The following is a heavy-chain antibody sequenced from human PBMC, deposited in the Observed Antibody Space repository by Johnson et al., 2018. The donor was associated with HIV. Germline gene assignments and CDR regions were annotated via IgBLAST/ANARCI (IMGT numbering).Heavy chain of an antibody. CDR3: AGVTGADDGFDI. Sequence: QVQLVESGGGVVQPGRSLILSCAASGFTFSDYGMHWFRQAPGKGLEWVAFISYDGSKKYYADSVKGRSTISRDNAKNSVYLQMNRLRAEDTAVYYCAGVTGADDGFDIWGQGTMVTVSS. D-gene: IGHD2-21*02. J-gene: IGHJ3*02. CDR1: GFTFSDYG. V-gene: IGHV3-30*19. CDR2: ISYDGSKK.